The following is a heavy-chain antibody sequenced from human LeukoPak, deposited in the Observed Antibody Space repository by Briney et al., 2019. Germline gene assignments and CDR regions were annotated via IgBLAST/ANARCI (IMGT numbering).Heavy chain of an antibody. D-gene: IGHD6-19*01. Sequence: GASVKVSCKASGYTFTSYDINWVRQATGQGLEWMGWMSPNSGNTGYAQKFQGRVTMTRNTSISTAYMELSSLRSEDTAVYYCARERGIAVAPEGDFDYWGQGTLVTVSS. CDR1: GYTFTSYD. CDR3: ARERGIAVAPEGDFDY. J-gene: IGHJ4*02. CDR2: MSPNSGNT. V-gene: IGHV1-8*01.